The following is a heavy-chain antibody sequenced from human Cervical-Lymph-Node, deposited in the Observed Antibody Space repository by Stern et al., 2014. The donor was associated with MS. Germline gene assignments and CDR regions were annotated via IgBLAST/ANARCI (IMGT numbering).Heavy chain of an antibody. D-gene: IGHD6-19*01. CDR1: GFSLSNARMG. CDR2: IFSNDEK. Sequence: QITLKESGPVLVKPTETLTLTCTVSGFSLSNARMGVSWIRQPPGKALEWLAQIFSNDEKSYSTSLKSRLTISKYTSKSQVVLTMTNMDPVDTATYYCARIRGSGWFLHWFDPWGQGTLVTVSS. V-gene: IGHV2-26*01. J-gene: IGHJ5*02. CDR3: ARIRGSGWFLHWFDP.